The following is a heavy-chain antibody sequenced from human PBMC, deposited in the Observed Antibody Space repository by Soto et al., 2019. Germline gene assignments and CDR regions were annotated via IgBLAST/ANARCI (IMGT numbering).Heavy chain of an antibody. CDR1: VFTFDDNA. Sequence: GGSLRLSCAVSVFTFDDNAMHWVRQAPEKGLEWVSGINWKSDIGYADSVKGRFTISRDNAENSLYLQMNSLRAEDTALYYCAISQDRGGRTTFIYWGQGTQVTVLL. CDR3: AISQDRGGRTTFIY. J-gene: IGHJ4*02. CDR2: INWKSDI. D-gene: IGHD3-16*01. V-gene: IGHV3-9*01.